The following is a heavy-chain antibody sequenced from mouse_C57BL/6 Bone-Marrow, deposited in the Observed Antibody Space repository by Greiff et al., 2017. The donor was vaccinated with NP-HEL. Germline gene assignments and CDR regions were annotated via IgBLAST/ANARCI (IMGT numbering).Heavy chain of an antibody. CDR2: ISYDGSN. D-gene: IGHD2-2*01. CDR1: GYSITSGYY. V-gene: IGHV3-6*01. J-gene: IGHJ3*01. Sequence: DVKLVESGPGLVKPSQSLSLTCSVTGYSITSGYYWNWIRQFPGNKLEWMGYISYDGSNNYNPSLKNRISITRDTSKNQFFLKLNSVTTEDTATYYCARGNYYGYDGFACWGQGTLVTVSA. CDR3: ARGNYYGYDGFAC.